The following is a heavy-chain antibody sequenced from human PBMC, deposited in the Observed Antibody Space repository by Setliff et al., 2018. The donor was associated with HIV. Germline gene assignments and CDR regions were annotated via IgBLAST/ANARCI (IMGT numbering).Heavy chain of an antibody. D-gene: IGHD6-13*01. CDR2: ISWNGGST. Sequence: PGGSLRLSCAASGFTFDDYGMSWVRQAPGKGLEWVSGISWNGGSTGYADSVKGRFTISRDNAKNSLYLQMNSLRAEDTALYYCARGGVEQPYYYYMDVWGKGTTVTVSS. V-gene: IGHV3-20*04. CDR1: GFTFDDYG. J-gene: IGHJ6*03. CDR3: ARGGVEQPYYYYMDV.